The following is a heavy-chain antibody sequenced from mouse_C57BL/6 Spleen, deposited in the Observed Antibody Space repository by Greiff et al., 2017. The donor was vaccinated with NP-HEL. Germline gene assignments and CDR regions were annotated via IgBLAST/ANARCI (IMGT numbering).Heavy chain of an antibody. CDR2: INPNNGGT. CDR1: GYTFTDYY. Sequence: EVQLQQSGPELVKPGASVKISCKASGYTFTDYYMNWVKQSHGKSLEWIGDINPNNGGTSYNQKFKGKATLTVDKSSSTAYMELRSLTSEDSAVYYCARWELGPFDYWGQGTTLTVSS. D-gene: IGHD4-1*01. V-gene: IGHV1-26*01. J-gene: IGHJ2*01. CDR3: ARWELGPFDY.